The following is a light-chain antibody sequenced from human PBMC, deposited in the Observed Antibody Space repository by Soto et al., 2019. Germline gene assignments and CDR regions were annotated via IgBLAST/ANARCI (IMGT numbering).Light chain of an antibody. CDR3: QQYGSSPFT. CDR1: QSVSSSY. J-gene: IGKJ3*01. Sequence: EIVLTQSPGTLSLSPGERATLSCRASQSVSSSYLAWYQQKPGQAPRLLIYGASSRGTGIPDRFSGSGSGTAFTLTISRLEPEDFAVYYCQQYGSSPFTFGPGTKVDIK. CDR2: GAS. V-gene: IGKV3-20*01.